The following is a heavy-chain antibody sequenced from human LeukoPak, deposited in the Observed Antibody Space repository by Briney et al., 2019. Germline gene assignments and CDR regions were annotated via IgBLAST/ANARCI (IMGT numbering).Heavy chain of an antibody. CDR2: IGSSSSYI. V-gene: IGHV3-21*01. J-gene: IGHJ4*02. CDR1: GFTFSSYA. Sequence: PGGSLRLSCAASGFTFSSYAMSWVRQAPGKGLEWVSSIGSSSSYIYYADSVKGRFTISRDNAKNSLYLQMNSLRAEDTAVYYCARDRNNMYYFDYWGQGTLVTVSS. CDR3: ARDRNNMYYFDY. D-gene: IGHD1/OR15-1a*01.